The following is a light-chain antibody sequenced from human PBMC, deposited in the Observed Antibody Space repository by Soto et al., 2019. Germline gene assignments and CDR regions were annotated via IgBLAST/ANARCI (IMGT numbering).Light chain of an antibody. CDR2: GAS. J-gene: IGKJ1*01. CDR1: QSVSSSY. V-gene: IGKV3-20*01. Sequence: DIVLTQSPGTLSLSPGERATLSCRASQSVSSSYLAWYQQKPGQAPRLLIYGASSRATGIPDRFSGSGSGTDFTLTISRLEPEDFAVYYCQQYGIWTFGQGTKV. CDR3: QQYGIWT.